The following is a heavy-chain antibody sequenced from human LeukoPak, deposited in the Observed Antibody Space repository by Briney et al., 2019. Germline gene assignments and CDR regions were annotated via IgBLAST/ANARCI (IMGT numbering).Heavy chain of an antibody. Sequence: PGGSLRLSCAASGFTFSSYAMSWVRQAPGGGLEWVSGISGSGGGTNYAESVKGRFTISRDNSKNTLYLQMNSLRAEDTAVYYCAKDTGGYSYANFDYWGQGTLVTVSS. J-gene: IGHJ4*02. CDR3: AKDTGGYSYANFDY. V-gene: IGHV3-23*01. CDR1: GFTFSSYA. CDR2: ISGSGGGT. D-gene: IGHD5-18*01.